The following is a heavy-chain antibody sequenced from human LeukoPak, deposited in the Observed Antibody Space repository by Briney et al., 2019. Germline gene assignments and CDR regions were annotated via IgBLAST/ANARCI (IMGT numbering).Heavy chain of an antibody. Sequence: GGPLRLSCAASGFTFSSYWMHWVRQAPGKGLVWVSRINSDGSSTSYADSVKGRFTISRDNAKNTLYLQMNSLRAEVTAVYSCARGQYYYGMDVWGKGTTVTVSS. V-gene: IGHV3-74*01. CDR1: GFTFSSYW. CDR3: ARGQYYYGMDV. CDR2: INSDGSST. J-gene: IGHJ6*04.